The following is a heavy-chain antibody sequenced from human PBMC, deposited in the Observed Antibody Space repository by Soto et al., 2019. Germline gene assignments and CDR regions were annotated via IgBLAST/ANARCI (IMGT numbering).Heavy chain of an antibody. J-gene: IGHJ3*01. CDR3: ARGLHYLDGTTSYPPWTFGF. D-gene: IGHD1-1*01. CDR1: GDSISSYY. V-gene: IGHV4-59*01. Sequence: SETLSLTCTVSGDSISSYYWSWIRQPPGKGLEWIGYIHYSRSNYNPSLQSRVTISLDTSKDHFSLKLSSVTAADTAPYFCARGLHYLDGTTSYPPWTFGFWGQWTVVTFS. CDR2: IHYSRS.